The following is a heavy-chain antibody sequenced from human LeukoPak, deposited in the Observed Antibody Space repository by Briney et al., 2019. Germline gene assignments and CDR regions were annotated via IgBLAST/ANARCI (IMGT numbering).Heavy chain of an antibody. CDR3: AKGRYYYDSSGYNN. CDR2: IRYDGTNK. CDR1: GFTFSTYG. Sequence: PGGSLRLSCAASGFTFSTYGMHWVRQAPGKGLEWVAFIRYDGTNKYYADSVKGRFTISRDNSKNTLYLQMNSLRAEDTAVYYCAKGRYYYDSSGYNNWGQGTLVTVSS. J-gene: IGHJ4*02. D-gene: IGHD3-22*01. V-gene: IGHV3-30*02.